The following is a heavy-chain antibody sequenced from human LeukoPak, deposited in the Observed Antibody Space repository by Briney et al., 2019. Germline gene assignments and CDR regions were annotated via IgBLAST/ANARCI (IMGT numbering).Heavy chain of an antibody. CDR1: GGSISSYY. CDR3: ARDPPYYYDSSGDDAFDI. Sequence: PSETLSLTCTVSGGSISSYYWSWIWQPARKGLEWIGRIYTSGSTNYNPSLKSRVTMSVDTSKNQFSLKLSSVTAADTAVYYCARDPPYYYDSSGDDAFDIWGQGTMVTVSS. V-gene: IGHV4-4*07. J-gene: IGHJ3*02. D-gene: IGHD3-22*01. CDR2: IYTSGST.